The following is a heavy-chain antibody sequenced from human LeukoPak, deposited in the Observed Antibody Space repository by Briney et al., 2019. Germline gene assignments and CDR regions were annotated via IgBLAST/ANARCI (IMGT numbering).Heavy chain of an antibody. CDR2: IYTRGSN. CDR3: ARGTPYDFSSGNWFDP. CDR1: GGSISSYY. Sequence: SETLSLTCTVSGGSISSYYWSWIRQPAGKGLEWIGRIYTRGSNNHNPSLKSRVTISVDTSKNQFSLKLSSVTAADTAVYYCARGTPYDFSSGNWFDPWGQGTLVTVSS. J-gene: IGHJ5*02. V-gene: IGHV4-4*07. D-gene: IGHD3-3*01.